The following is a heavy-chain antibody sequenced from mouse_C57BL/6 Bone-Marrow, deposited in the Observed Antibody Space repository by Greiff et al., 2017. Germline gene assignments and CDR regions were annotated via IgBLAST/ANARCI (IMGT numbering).Heavy chain of an antibody. V-gene: IGHV5-6*01. J-gene: IGHJ2*01. CDR3: ARRGIVTTSFDY. Sequence: EVQLVESGGDLVKPGGSLKLSCAASGFTFSSYGMSWVRQTPDKRLEWVATISSGGSYTYYPDSVKGRFPISRDNAKNTLYLQMSSLKSEDTAMYYCARRGIVTTSFDYWGQGTTLTVSS. D-gene: IGHD2-5*01. CDR2: ISSGGSYT. CDR1: GFTFSSYG.